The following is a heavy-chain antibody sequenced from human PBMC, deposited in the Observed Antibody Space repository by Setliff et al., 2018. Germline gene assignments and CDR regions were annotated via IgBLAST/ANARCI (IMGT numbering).Heavy chain of an antibody. Sequence: SETLSLTCAVSGYFISSGYYWGWIRQPPGKGLEWIGSIYHSGSTYYNPSLKSRVTISVDTSKKQFSLKLSSVTAADTAVYYCARRHCSGGSCYSLNYFDYWGQGTRGTVS. CDR3: ARRHCSGGSCYSLNYFDY. V-gene: IGHV4-38-2*01. CDR2: IYHSGST. D-gene: IGHD2-15*01. CDR1: GYFISSGYY. J-gene: IGHJ4*02.